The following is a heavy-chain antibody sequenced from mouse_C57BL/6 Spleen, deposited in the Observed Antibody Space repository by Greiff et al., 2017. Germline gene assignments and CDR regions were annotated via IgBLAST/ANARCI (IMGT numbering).Heavy chain of an antibody. Sequence: QVQLQQPGAELVRPGSSVKLSCKASGYTFPSYWMDWVKQRPGQGLEWIGNIYPSDSETHYNQKFKDKATLTVDKSSSTAYMQLSSLTSEASAVYNCARGGGTYYLDDGGQGTTLTVSS. D-gene: IGHD4-1*01. CDR1: GYTFPSYW. V-gene: IGHV1-61*01. J-gene: IGHJ2*01. CDR2: IYPSDSET. CDR3: ARGGGTYYLDD.